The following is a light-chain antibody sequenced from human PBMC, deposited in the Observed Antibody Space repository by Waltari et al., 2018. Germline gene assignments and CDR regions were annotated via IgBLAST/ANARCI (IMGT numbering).Light chain of an antibody. CDR2: EVS. J-gene: IGLJ2*01. CDR1: SRDVGSYNR. Sequence: QSALTQPPSVSGSPGQSVPISCTGTSRDVGSYNRVSWYQQPPGTAPKLMIYEVSNRPSGVPDRFSGSKSGNTASLTISGLQAEDEADYYCSSYTSSSMVVFGGGTKLTVL. V-gene: IGLV2-18*02. CDR3: SSYTSSSMVV.